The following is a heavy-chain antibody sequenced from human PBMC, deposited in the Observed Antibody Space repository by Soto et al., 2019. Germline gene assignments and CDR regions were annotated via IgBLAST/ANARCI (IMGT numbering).Heavy chain of an antibody. CDR2: INHSGST. J-gene: IGHJ4*02. D-gene: IGHD2-15*01. V-gene: IGHV4-34*01. CDR3: ATRLPTDF. Sequence: SETLSLTCAVYGGSFSGYYWSWIRQPPGKGVEWNGEINHSGSTNYNPSLKIRVTISVDTSKNQFSLKLSSVTSDDTAMYYCATRLPTDFWGQGTQVTVSS. CDR1: GGSFSGYY.